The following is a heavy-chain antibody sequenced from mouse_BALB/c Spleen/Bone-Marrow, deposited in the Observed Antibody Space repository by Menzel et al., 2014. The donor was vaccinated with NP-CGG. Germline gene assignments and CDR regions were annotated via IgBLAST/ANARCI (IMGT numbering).Heavy chain of an antibody. CDR2: INPSSGYT. Sequence: QVQLQQSGAELARPGASVKMSCKASGYTFTSYTMHWVKQRPGQGLEWIGYINPSSGYTNYNQKFKDKATLTADKSSSTAYMQLSSLTSEDSAVYYCAIYDYDVRYFDVWGAATTANVSS. V-gene: IGHV1-4*01. J-gene: IGHJ1*01. CDR3: AIYDYDVRYFDV. D-gene: IGHD2-4*01. CDR1: GYTFTSYT.